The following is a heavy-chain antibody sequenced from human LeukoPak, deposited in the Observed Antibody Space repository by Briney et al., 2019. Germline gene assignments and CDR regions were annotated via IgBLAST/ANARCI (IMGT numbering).Heavy chain of an antibody. V-gene: IGHV4-34*01. J-gene: IGHJ4*02. Sequence: SETLSLTCAVYGGSFSGYYWSWIRQPPGKGLEWIGEINHSGSTNYNPSLKSRVTISVDTSKNQFSLKLSSVTAADTAVYYCARTGWVGAILIYFDCWGQGTLVTVSS. CDR3: ARTGWVGAILIYFDC. CDR1: GGSFSGYY. CDR2: INHSGST. D-gene: IGHD1-26*01.